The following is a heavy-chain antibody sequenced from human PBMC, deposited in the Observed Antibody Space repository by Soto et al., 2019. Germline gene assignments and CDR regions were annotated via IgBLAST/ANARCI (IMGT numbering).Heavy chain of an antibody. CDR1: GGSISSSSYY. V-gene: IGHV4-39*01. J-gene: IGHJ5*02. Sequence: SETLSLTCTVSGGSISSSSYYWGWIRQPPGKGLEWIGSIYYSGSTYYNPSLKSRVTISVDTSKNQFSLKLSSVTAADTAVYYCARVGYYYDSRQDHWFDPWGQGTLVTVSS. D-gene: IGHD3-22*01. CDR2: IYYSGST. CDR3: ARVGYYYDSRQDHWFDP.